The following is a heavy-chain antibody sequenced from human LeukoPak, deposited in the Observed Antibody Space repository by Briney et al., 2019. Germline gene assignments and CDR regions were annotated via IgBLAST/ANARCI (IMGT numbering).Heavy chain of an antibody. CDR3: ARDHYYDSSEDWFDP. V-gene: IGHV3-30*01. CDR1: GFTFGSYA. Sequence: PGGSLRLSCAASGFTFGSYAMHWVRQAPGKGLEWVAVISYDGSNKYYADSVKGRFTISRDNSKNTLYLQMNSLRAEDTAVYYCARDHYYDSSEDWFDPWGQGTLVTVSS. J-gene: IGHJ5*02. D-gene: IGHD3-22*01. CDR2: ISYDGSNK.